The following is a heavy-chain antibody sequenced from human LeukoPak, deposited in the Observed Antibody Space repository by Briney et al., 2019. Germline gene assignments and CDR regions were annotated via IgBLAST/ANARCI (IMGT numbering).Heavy chain of an antibody. CDR1: GGSFSGYY. J-gene: IGHJ6*02. CDR3: ASYPLLWFGELVDYYGMDV. V-gene: IGHV4-34*01. D-gene: IGHD3-10*01. CDR2: INHSGST. Sequence: SETLSLTCAVYGGSFSGYYWSWIRQPPGKGLEWIGEINHSGSTNYNPSLKSGVTISVDTSKNQFSLKLSSVTAADTAVYYCASYPLLWFGELVDYYGMDVWGQGTTVTVSS.